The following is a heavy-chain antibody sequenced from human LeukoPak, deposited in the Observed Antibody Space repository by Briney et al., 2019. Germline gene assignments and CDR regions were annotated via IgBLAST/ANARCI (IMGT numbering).Heavy chain of an antibody. Sequence: PGGSLRLSCAASGFTFSIYAMSWVRQAPGKGLEWVSTVSGSGHSTFYADSVKGRFTISRDNSKNTLYLQMNSLRAEDTAVYYCAKDLGYSKNYYFDYWGQGTLVTVSS. D-gene: IGHD5-18*01. CDR1: GFTFSIYA. J-gene: IGHJ4*02. CDR2: VSGSGHST. CDR3: AKDLGYSKNYYFDY. V-gene: IGHV3-23*01.